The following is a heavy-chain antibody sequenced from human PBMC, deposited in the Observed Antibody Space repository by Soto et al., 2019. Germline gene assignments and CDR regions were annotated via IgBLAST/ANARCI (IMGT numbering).Heavy chain of an antibody. D-gene: IGHD1-26*01. CDR2: IYYSGST. CDR1: GGSISSGGYY. V-gene: IGHV4-31*01. CDR3: ARERLGAYRD. J-gene: IGHJ4*02. Sequence: QVQLQESGPGLVKPSQTLSLTCTVSGGSISSGGYYWSWIRQHPGKGLEWIGYIYYSGSTYYNPSPPXXVXLXXDTSKNHFSLKLSSVTAADTAVYYCARERLGAYRDWGQGTLVTVSS.